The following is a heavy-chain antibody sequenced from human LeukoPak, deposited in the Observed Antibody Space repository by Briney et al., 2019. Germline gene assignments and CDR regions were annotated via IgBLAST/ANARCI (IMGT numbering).Heavy chain of an antibody. D-gene: IGHD6-25*01. CDR1: GYTFTSYY. CDR2: INPSGGST. V-gene: IGHV1-46*01. CDR3: ARDRAAAGDFDY. Sequence: GASVKVSCKASGYTFTSYYMHWVRQAPGQGLEWMGIINPSGGSTSYAQKFQGRVTMTRDRSTSTVYMELSSLRSEDTAVYYCARDRAAAGDFDYWGQGTLVTISS. J-gene: IGHJ4*02.